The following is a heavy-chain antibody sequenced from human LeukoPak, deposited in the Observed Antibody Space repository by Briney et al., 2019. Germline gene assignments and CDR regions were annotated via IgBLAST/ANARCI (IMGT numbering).Heavy chain of an antibody. J-gene: IGHJ3*01. CDR1: GDFIISNIYW. Sequence: PSETLSPTCTVSGDFIISNIYWWDWVRLPPGKRLEWIGATFYTGRTFYSPSLKSRVTISVDTSKNEFSLDLSSATAADTAVYYCARRRHNFDFYDVWGQGTRVTVSS. D-gene: IGHD3/OR15-3a*01. CDR2: TFYTGRT. CDR3: ARRRHNFDFYDV. V-gene: IGHV4-39*01.